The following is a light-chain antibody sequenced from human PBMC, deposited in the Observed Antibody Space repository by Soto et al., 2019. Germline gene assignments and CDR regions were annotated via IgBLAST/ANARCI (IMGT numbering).Light chain of an antibody. J-gene: IGKJ2*01. CDR2: DAS. V-gene: IGKV3-11*01. CDR1: QSVSSY. Sequence: EVVLTQSPATLSLSPGERATLSCRASQSVSSYLAWHQQKPGQAPRLLIYDASNRATGIPARFSGSGSGTDFTLTISSLEPEDFAIYYCQQRSSWPRTFGQGTKLEIK. CDR3: QQRSSWPRT.